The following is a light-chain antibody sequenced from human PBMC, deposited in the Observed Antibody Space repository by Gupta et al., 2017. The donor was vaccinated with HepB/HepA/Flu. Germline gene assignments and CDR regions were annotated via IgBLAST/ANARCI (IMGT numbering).Light chain of an antibody. CDR2: KDT. J-gene: IGLJ2*01. V-gene: IGLV3-25*03. Sequence: SSALTQSSSVSVSPGQTAKITCSGDAVGRQYSHWYQQRPCPAPLLIIYKDTERPAGIRDRFSGSTSGTEVTLTISGVQAEDEGDYYWQSGDNSGLIFGGGTNLTVL. CDR3: QSGDNSGLI. CDR1: AVGRQY.